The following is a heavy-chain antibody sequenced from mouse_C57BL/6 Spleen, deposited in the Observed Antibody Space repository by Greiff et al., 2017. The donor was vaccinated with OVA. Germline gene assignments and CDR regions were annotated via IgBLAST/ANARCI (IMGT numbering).Heavy chain of an antibody. CDR2: IDPETGGT. D-gene: IGHD2-3*01. CDR1: GYTFTDYE. V-gene: IGHV1-15*01. CDR3: TRSWLLRLWFAY. Sequence: VQRVESGAELVRPGASVTLSCKASGYTFTDYEMHWVKQTPVHGLEWIGAIDPETGGTAYNQKFKGKAILTADKSSSTAYMELRSLTSEDSAVYYCTRSWLLRLWFAYWGQGTLVTVSA. J-gene: IGHJ3*01.